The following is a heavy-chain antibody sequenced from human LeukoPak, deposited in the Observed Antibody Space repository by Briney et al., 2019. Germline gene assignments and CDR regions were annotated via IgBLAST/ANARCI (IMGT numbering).Heavy chain of an antibody. Sequence: PSETLSLTCTVSGGSISSGGYYWSWIRQHPGKGLEWIGYIYYSGSTYYNPSLKSRVTISVDTSKNQFSLKLSSVTAADTAVYYCARTVVTATQYYFDYWGQGTLVTVSS. CDR1: GGSISSGGYY. V-gene: IGHV4-31*03. CDR3: ARTVVTATQYYFDY. J-gene: IGHJ4*02. CDR2: IYYSGST. D-gene: IGHD2-21*02.